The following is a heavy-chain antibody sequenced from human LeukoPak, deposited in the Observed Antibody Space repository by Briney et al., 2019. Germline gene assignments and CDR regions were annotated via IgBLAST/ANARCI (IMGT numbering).Heavy chain of an antibody. CDR2: IYYRGST. D-gene: IGHD2-2*01. Sequence: KTSETLSLTCTVSGGSISSSPYYWGWIRQPPGKGLEWIGTIYYRGSTYSNPSLNSRVTISLDTSKNQFSLRLRSVTAADTALYYGARHYLSDGILSTFDPWGQGTLVTVSS. J-gene: IGHJ5*02. V-gene: IGHV4-39*01. CDR3: ARHYLSDGILSTFDP. CDR1: GGSISSSPYY.